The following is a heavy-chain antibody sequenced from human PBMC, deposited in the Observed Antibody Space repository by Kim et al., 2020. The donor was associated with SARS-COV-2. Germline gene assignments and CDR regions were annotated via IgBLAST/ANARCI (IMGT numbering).Heavy chain of an antibody. CDR1: GGSISSYY. Sequence: SETLSLTCTVSGGSISSYYWSWIRQPPGKGLEWIGYIYYSGSTNYNPSLKSRVPISVDTSKNQFSLMLSSVTAADTAVFYCSSNNFGEFPFDYWCQGTL. CDR3: SSNNFGEFPFDY. V-gene: IGHV4-59*01. CDR2: IYYSGST. D-gene: IGHD3-10*01. J-gene: IGHJ4*02.